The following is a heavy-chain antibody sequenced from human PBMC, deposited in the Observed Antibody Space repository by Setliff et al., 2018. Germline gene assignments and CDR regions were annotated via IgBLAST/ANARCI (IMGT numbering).Heavy chain of an antibody. CDR2: ITTSGGST. CDR1: GFTFSSYA. CDR3: AKNRFGVVALGVNNWFDP. J-gene: IGHJ5*02. D-gene: IGHD3-10*01. V-gene: IGHV3-23*01. Sequence: GGSLRLSCAASGFTFSSYAMSWVRQAPGKGLEWVSAITTSGGSTYYADSVKGRFTISRDNSKNTLYLQMNSLRAEDTAVYYCAKNRFGVVALGVNNWFDPWGQGTLVTVSS.